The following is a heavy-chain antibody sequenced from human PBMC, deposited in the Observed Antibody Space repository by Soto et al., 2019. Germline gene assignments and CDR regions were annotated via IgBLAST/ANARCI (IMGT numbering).Heavy chain of an antibody. Sequence: ASVKVSCKASGYTFTGYYMHWVRQAPGQGLEWMGIINPSGGSTSYAQKFQGRVTMTRDTSTSTVYMELSSLRSEDTAVYYCARGTQYCSGGSCYSDAFDIWGQGTMVTVSS. D-gene: IGHD2-15*01. CDR1: GYTFTGYY. CDR3: ARGTQYCSGGSCYSDAFDI. V-gene: IGHV1-46*03. J-gene: IGHJ3*02. CDR2: INPSGGST.